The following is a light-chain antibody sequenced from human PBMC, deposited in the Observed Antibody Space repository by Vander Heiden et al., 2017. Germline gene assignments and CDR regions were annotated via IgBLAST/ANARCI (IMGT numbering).Light chain of an antibody. CDR1: QSVSSSY. V-gene: IGKV3-20*01. CDR2: GAS. Sequence: EIGLTQSPGTLSLSPGERATLSCRPSQSVSSSYLAWYQQKPGQAPRLLIYGASSRATGIPDRFSGSGSGTDFTLTISRLEPEDFAVYYCQQYGSSPPITFGQGTRLEIK. J-gene: IGKJ5*01. CDR3: QQYGSSPPIT.